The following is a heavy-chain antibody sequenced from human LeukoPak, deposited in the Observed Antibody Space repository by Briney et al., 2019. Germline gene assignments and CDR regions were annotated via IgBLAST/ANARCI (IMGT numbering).Heavy chain of an antibody. J-gene: IGHJ4*02. Sequence: GASVKVSCKASEYTFTSYDINWVRQATGQGLEWMGWIIPIFGTANYAQKFQGRVTITADESTSTAYMELSSLRSEDTAVYYCARLIARAGTNYWGQGTLVTVSS. CDR1: EYTFTSYD. CDR2: IIPIFGTA. CDR3: ARLIARAGTNY. V-gene: IGHV1-69*13. D-gene: IGHD6-13*01.